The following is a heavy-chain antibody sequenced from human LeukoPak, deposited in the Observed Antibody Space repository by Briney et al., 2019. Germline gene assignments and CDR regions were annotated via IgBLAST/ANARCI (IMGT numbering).Heavy chain of an antibody. CDR3: ARDGGVSGWYWFDP. CDR2: INHSGST. CDR1: GGSFSGYY. V-gene: IGHV4-34*01. D-gene: IGHD6-19*01. Sequence: SETLSLTCAVYGGSFSGYYWSWIRQPPGKGLEWIGEINHSGSTNYNPSLKSRVTISVDTSKNQFSLKLSSVTAADTAVYYCARDGGVSGWYWFDPWGQGTLVTVSS. J-gene: IGHJ5*02.